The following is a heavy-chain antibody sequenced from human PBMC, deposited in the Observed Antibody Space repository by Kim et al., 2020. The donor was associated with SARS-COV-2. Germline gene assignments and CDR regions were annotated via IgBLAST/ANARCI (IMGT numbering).Heavy chain of an antibody. J-gene: IGHJ3*01. Sequence: ASVKVSCKASGYTFPVYSISWVRQAPGQGLEWMGLIVTYTGDTNYAQNLQDRVTMTTDASTTTAYMELTTLRSDDTAVYYCERVRYCGADCHRSDAFDFWGQGTMVTVSS. CDR2: IVTYTGDT. CDR3: ERVRYCGADCHRSDAFDF. V-gene: IGHV1-18*04. CDR1: GYTFPVYS. D-gene: IGHD2-21*02.